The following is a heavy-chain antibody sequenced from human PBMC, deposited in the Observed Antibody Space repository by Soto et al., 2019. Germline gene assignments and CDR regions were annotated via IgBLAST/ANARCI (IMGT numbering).Heavy chain of an antibody. Sequence: GASVKVSCKASGFTFTSSAMQWVRQARGQRLEWIGWIVVGSGNTNYAQKFQERVTITRDMSTSTAYMELSSLRSEDTAVYYCAAERSRRASSGSYAFDIWGQGTMVTVS. CDR3: AAERSRRASSGSYAFDI. D-gene: IGHD3-10*01. V-gene: IGHV1-58*02. CDR1: GFTFTSSA. J-gene: IGHJ3*02. CDR2: IVVGSGNT.